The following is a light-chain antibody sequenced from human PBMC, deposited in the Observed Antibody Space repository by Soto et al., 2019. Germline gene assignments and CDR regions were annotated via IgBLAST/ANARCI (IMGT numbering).Light chain of an antibody. V-gene: IGKV1-5*01. J-gene: IGKJ1*01. CDR1: QSISSW. CDR2: DAS. CDR3: KQYNSYFLT. Sequence: DIQMAQCVYIRCGSVGDRVTITCRASQSISSWLAWYQQKPGKAPKLLIYDASSLESGVQSRFSGSGSVTEFTLTIRSLQPDDFPTYYCKQYNSYFLTFGQGTKVDIK.